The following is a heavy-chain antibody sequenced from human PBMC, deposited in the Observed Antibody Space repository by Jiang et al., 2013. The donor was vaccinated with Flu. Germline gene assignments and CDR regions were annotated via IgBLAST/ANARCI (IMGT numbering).Heavy chain of an antibody. CDR3: ARSMIQYSPGSYFAMDV. V-gene: IGHV4-59*01. CDR2: IAYSGST. CDR1: GGSISSYF. J-gene: IGHJ6*02. Sequence: PGLLKPSETLSLTCTVSGGSISSYFWSWIRQTPGKGLEWIGYIAYSGSTYYKPSLKSRVTISVDTSKNQFSLKVNSVTAADTAVYYCARSMIQYSPGSYFAMDVWGQGTTVT. D-gene: IGHD3-9*01.